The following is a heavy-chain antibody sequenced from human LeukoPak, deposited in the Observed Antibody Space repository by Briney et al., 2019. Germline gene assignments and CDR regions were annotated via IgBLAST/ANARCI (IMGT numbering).Heavy chain of an antibody. D-gene: IGHD5-18*01. V-gene: IGHV3-23*01. CDR2: ISGSGGST. J-gene: IGHJ4*02. CDR1: GFAFSSYA. CDR3: AKDSPRGYSYGDFDY. Sequence: PGGSLRLSCAASGFAFSSYAMSWVRQAPGKGLEWVSAISGSGGSTYYADSVKGRFTISRDNSKNTLYLQMNSLRAEDTAVYYCAKDSPRGYSYGDFDYWGQGTLVTVSS.